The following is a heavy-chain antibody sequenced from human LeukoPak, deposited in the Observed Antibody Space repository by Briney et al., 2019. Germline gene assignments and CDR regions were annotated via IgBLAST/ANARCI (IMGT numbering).Heavy chain of an antibody. CDR1: GFTFSIYV. V-gene: IGHV3-23*01. CDR2: ISGGGGST. D-gene: IGHD2-2*01. CDR3: AKGGYCSSISCYVGWFDP. J-gene: IGHJ5*02. Sequence: GGSLRLSCAASGFTFSIYVMDWVRQAPGKGLEWVSVISGGGGSTYYADSVKGRFTISRDNSKNTLFLQMNSLRAEDTAVYYCAKGGYCSSISCYVGWFDPWGQGTLVTVSS.